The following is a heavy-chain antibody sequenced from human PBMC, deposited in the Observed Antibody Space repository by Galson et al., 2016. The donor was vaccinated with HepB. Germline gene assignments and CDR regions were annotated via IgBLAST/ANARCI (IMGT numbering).Heavy chain of an antibody. V-gene: IGHV3-13*01. CDR2: IGKGGDT. Sequence: LRLSCAASGFTLSTYDIQWVRQGTGKGLQWVSSIGKGGDTYYLGSVKGRFIISRDNSKNTLYLQMSSLRGEDTAVYYCARETYSSPTGVPPAYWGQGALVTVSS. CDR3: ARETYSSPTGVPPAY. J-gene: IGHJ4*02. D-gene: IGHD2-21*01. CDR1: GFTLSTYD.